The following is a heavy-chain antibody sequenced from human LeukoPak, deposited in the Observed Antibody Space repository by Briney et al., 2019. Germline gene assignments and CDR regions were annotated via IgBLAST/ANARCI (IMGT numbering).Heavy chain of an antibody. CDR1: GFTFSNAW. V-gene: IGHV3-15*01. CDR3: TTGVRDSSGYYNFDY. Sequence: PGGSLRLSCAASGFTFSNAWMNWVRQNPGKGLEWVGRIKSKTDGGTIDYGAPVKGRFTISRDDSKNTLFLQMNSLKTEDTAMYHCTTGVRDSSGYYNFDYWGQGTLVTVSS. D-gene: IGHD3-22*01. J-gene: IGHJ4*02. CDR2: IKSKTDGGTI.